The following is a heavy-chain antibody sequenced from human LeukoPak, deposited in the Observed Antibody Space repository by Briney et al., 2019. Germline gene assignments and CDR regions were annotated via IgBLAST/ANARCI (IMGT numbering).Heavy chain of an antibody. J-gene: IGHJ5*02. D-gene: IGHD3-22*01. CDR2: IYTSGST. Sequence: SETLSLTCTVSGGSISSYYWSWIRQPAGKGLEWIGRIYTSGSTNYNPSLKSRVTMSVDTSKNQFSLKLSPVTAADTAVYYCAREAYYDSSGYYEDLIWFDPWAREPWSPSPQ. CDR3: AREAYYDSSGYYEDLIWFDP. CDR1: GGSISSYY. V-gene: IGHV4-4*07.